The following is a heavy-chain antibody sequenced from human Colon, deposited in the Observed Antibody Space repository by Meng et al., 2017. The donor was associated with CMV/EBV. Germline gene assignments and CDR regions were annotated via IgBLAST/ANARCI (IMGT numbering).Heavy chain of an antibody. Sequence: GESLKISCAASGFTFKTYAMVWVRQAPGKGLEWVSGISGNGVSTYYADSVKGRFTISRDNSKNTLYLQMNSLRAEDTALYYCAKLLGGIYGAPCDWGQGTLVTVSS. CDR1: GFTFKTYA. D-gene: IGHD5-12*01. V-gene: IGHV3-23*01. CDR3: AKLLGGIYGAPCD. CDR2: ISGNGVST. J-gene: IGHJ4*02.